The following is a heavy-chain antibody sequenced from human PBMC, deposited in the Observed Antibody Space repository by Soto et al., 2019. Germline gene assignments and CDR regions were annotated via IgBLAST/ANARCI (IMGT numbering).Heavy chain of an antibody. Sequence: EVQLVESGGGLVQPGRSLRLSCAASGFTFDDYAMHWVRQAPGKGLEWVSGISWNSGSIGYADCVKGRFTISKDNAKYYLYLQMNSLRAEDTALYYFAKDTGHRIHDAFDIWGQGTMVTVSS. CDR1: GFTFDDYA. CDR3: AKDTGHRIHDAFDI. CDR2: ISWNSGSI. V-gene: IGHV3-9*01. J-gene: IGHJ3*02. D-gene: IGHD3-10*01.